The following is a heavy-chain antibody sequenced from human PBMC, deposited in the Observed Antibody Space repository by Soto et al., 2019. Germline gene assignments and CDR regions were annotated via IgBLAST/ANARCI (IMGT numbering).Heavy chain of an antibody. J-gene: IGHJ4*02. D-gene: IGHD6-19*01. CDR1: GFTFSTYG. Sequence: QVQLVESGGGVVQPGRSLRLSCAASGFTFSTYGMHWVRQAPGKGLEWVAAMSYDGSKKYYADSVKGRFTISKDNTKNTLYMQSTSLRAEDTAVYYCANDRSSGWLENFDYWGQETLVTVSS. V-gene: IGHV3-30*18. CDR2: MSYDGSKK. CDR3: ANDRSSGWLENFDY.